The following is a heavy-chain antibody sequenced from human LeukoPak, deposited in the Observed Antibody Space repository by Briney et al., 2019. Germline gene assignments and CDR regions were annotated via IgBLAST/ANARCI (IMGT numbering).Heavy chain of an antibody. CDR3: AMTYYYDSSLHCFDY. Sequence: PSETLSLTCTVSGGSISSSSYYWGWIRQPPGKGLEWIGSIYYSGSTYYNPSLKSRVTISVDTSKNQFSLKLSSVTAADTAVYYCAMTYYYDSSLHCFDYWGQGTLVTVSS. V-gene: IGHV4-39*01. D-gene: IGHD3-22*01. CDR2: IYYSGST. J-gene: IGHJ4*02. CDR1: GGSISSSSYY.